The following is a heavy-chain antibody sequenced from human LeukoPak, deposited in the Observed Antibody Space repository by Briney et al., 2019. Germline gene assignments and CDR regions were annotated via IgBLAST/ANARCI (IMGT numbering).Heavy chain of an antibody. CDR2: IYYNGAT. CDR1: GGSISSATYY. J-gene: IGHJ4*02. Sequence: PSETLSLTCTVSGGSISSATYYWGWVRQPPGKGLEWIGSIYYNGATYYHSSLKSRVTIAVDTSKKQFSLRLSSVTAADTAVYYCARPAYSGYFDHWGQGTLVTVSS. CDR3: ARPAYSGYFDH. D-gene: IGHD3-22*01. V-gene: IGHV4-39*01.